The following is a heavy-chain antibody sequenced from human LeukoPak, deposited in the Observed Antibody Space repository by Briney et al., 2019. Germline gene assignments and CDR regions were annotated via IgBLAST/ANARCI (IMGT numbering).Heavy chain of an antibody. CDR1: GGSISSGGYY. D-gene: IGHD2-15*01. V-gene: IGHV4-31*03. J-gene: IGHJ6*02. Sequence: SQTLSLTCTVSGGSISSGGYYWSWIRQHPGKGLEWIGYIYYSGSTYYNPSLKSRVTISVDTSKNQFSLKLSSVTAADTAVYYCARDNGGSSGRYGMDVWGQGTTVTVSS. CDR2: IYYSGST. CDR3: ARDNGGSSGRYGMDV.